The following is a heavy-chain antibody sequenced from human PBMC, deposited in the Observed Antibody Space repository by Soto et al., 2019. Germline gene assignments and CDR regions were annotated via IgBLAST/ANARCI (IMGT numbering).Heavy chain of an antibody. Sequence: QVRLVESGGGVVQPGRSLRLSCTASGFSFSSYAMYWFRQPPGKGLEWVAVISKDGMNKNYADSVKGRVTVSRDNANYSLDLQLNSPRGQDTAMYYCVRDMYRSDYFVKWFEPWGPGTLVTVSS. CDR2: ISKDGMNK. J-gene: IGHJ5*02. CDR1: GFSFSSYA. D-gene: IGHD6-19*01. V-gene: IGHV3-30*04. CDR3: VRDMYRSDYFVKWFEP.